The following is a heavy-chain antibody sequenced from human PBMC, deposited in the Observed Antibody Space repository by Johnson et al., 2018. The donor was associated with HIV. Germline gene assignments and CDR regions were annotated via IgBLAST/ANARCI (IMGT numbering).Heavy chain of an antibody. Sequence: VQLVESGGSVVRPGGSLRLSCVGSGFTFDDYDMTWVRERPGKGLEWVSGINWNGGRTGYAGSVKGGFTISRENAKNSLSLQMNKLGVEDTALYYCARQHSYESSGQGGGLDIWGQGTMVTVSS. J-gene: IGHJ3*02. CDR2: INWNGGRT. CDR1: GFTFDDYD. V-gene: IGHV3-20*04. CDR3: ARQHSYESSGQGGGLDI. D-gene: IGHD3-22*01.